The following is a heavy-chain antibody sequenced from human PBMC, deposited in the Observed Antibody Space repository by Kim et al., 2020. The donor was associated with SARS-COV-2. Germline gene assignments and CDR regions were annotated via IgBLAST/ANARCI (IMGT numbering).Heavy chain of an antibody. CDR2: ISCSSSTI. CDR3: ARDSVGYCSSTSCYRDYYSGMGV. J-gene: IGHJ6*02. CDR1: GFTFSSYS. D-gene: IGHD2-2*02. Sequence: GGSLRLSCAASGFTFSSYSMNWVRQAPGKGLEWVSYISCSSSTIYYADSVKGRFTISRDNAKNSLYLQMNSLRDEDTAVYYCARDSVGYCSSTSCYRDYYSGMGVWGQGTTVTVSS. V-gene: IGHV3-48*02.